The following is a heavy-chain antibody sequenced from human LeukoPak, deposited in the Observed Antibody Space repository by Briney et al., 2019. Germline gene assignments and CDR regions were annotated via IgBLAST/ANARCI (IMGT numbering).Heavy chain of an antibody. CDR2: ISGSGGST. J-gene: IGHJ4*02. Sequence: GGSLRLTCAASGYTISSYDISWVRQAPGKGLEGGSAISGSGGSTYYEDSVKGRFTISRDKSKNTLYLQMNSLRAEDTAVYFCAKDLSGDYVFFFDYCGQGTLVTVSS. CDR3: AKDLSGDYVFFFDY. D-gene: IGHD4-17*01. V-gene: IGHV3-23*02. CDR1: GYTISSYD.